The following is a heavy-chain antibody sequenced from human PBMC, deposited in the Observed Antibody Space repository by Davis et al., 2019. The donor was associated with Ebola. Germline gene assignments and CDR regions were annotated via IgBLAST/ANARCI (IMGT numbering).Heavy chain of an antibody. CDR1: GYTFNLYG. Sequence: ASVKVSCKASGYTFNLYGISWVRQAPGQGLEWMGRFDPEDGETIFAQKFEGRVTMTEDTSKDTAYMKLSSLTSEDTAVYYCSIGGRAGGFDYWGQGTLVTVSS. CDR2: FDPEDGET. CDR3: SIGGRAGGFDY. V-gene: IGHV1-24*01. J-gene: IGHJ4*02.